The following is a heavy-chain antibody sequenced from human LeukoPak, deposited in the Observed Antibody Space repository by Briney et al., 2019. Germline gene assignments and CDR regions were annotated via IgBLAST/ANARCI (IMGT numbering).Heavy chain of an antibody. CDR1: GFTFSIYW. Sequence: GGSLRLSCAASGFTFSIYWMSWVRQAPGKGLEWVANIKQDGSEKYYVDSVKGRFTISRDNAKNSLYLQMNSLRAEDTALYYCARDRIQLWTYYYYYMDVWGKGTTVTVSS. J-gene: IGHJ6*03. V-gene: IGHV3-7*01. CDR3: ARDRIQLWTYYYYYMDV. CDR2: IKQDGSEK. D-gene: IGHD5-18*01.